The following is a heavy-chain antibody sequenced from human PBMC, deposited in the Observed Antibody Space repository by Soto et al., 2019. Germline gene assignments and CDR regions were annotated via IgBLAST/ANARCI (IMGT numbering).Heavy chain of an antibody. V-gene: IGHV1-8*01. J-gene: IGHJ5*02. CDR2: MNPNSGNT. CDR1: GYTFTSYD. Sequence: QVQLVQSGAEVKKPGASVKVSCKASGYTFTSYDINXVRQATGXGLXWMXXMNPNSGNTGYAQKFQGXVTMTRNTXISTAYMELXXXRXXXTAXXXXXXXXXXXXXSSTXXSGWFDPWGQGTLVTVSS. D-gene: IGHD2-2*01. CDR3: XXXXXXXXXSSTXXSGWFDP.